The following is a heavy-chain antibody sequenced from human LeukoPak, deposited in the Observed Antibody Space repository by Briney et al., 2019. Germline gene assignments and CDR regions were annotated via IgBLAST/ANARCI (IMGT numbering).Heavy chain of an antibody. D-gene: IGHD3-10*01. CDR2: INPNSGGT. CDR1: GYTFTGYY. CDR3: ARDLTHYYGSGSYYSVPSYYYYGMDV. Sequence: GASVKVSCKASGYTFTGYYMHWVRQAPGQGLEWMGWINPNSGGTNYAQKFQGRVTMTRDTSINTAYMELSRLRSDDTAVYYCARDLTHYYGSGSYYSVPSYYYYGMDVWGQGTTVTVSS. J-gene: IGHJ6*02. V-gene: IGHV1-2*02.